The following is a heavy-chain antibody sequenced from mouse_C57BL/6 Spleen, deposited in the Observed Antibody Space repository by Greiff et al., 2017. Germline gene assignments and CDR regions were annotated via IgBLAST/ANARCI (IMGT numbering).Heavy chain of an antibody. CDR1: GFNIKNTY. CDR3: ARWIYYGSSYGYAMDY. J-gene: IGHJ4*01. CDR2: IDPANGNT. D-gene: IGHD1-1*01. Sequence: EVQLVESVAELVRPGASVKLSCTASGFNIKNTYMHWVKQRPEQGLEWIGRIDPANGNTKYAPKFQDKATITADTSSNTAYLQLSSLTSEDTAIYYCARWIYYGSSYGYAMDYWGQGTSVTVSS. V-gene: IGHV14-3*01.